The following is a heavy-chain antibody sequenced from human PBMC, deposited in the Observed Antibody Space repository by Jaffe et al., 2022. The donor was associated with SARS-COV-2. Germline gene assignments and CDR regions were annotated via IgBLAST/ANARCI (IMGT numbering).Heavy chain of an antibody. CDR1: GDSITGSDF. Sequence: QLQESGPGLVQPSETVSLTCTVSGDSITGSDFWGWIRQPPGKGLEWIGSLHSSGNPYYYGGNTFYYYNPSLESRATVSVDTSKNLFSVKLASVTAADTAVYYCARLAPYTTTTFDKWGQGILVTVSS. CDR2: LHSSGNPYYYGGNTFY. J-gene: IGHJ4*02. CDR3: ARLAPYTTTTFDK. D-gene: IGHD1-1*01. V-gene: IGHV4-39*01.